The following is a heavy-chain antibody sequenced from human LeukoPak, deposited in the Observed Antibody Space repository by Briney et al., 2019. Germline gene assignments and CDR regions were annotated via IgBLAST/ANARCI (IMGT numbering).Heavy chain of an antibody. CDR3: ARSITIFGVVTPTTYYMDV. D-gene: IGHD3-3*01. J-gene: IGHJ6*03. CDR1: GYTFTSYD. V-gene: IGHV1-69*05. CDR2: IIPIFGTA. Sequence: SVKVSCKASGYTFTSYDISWVRQAPGQGLEWMGRIIPIFGTANYAQKFQGRVTITTDESTSTAYMELSSLRSEDTAVYYCARSITIFGVVTPTTYYMDVWGKGTTVTVSS.